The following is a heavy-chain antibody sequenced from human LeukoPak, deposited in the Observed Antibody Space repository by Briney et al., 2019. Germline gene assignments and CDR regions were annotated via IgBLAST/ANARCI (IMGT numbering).Heavy chain of an antibody. CDR3: ARDGRLYCSGGSCYPVDY. V-gene: IGHV3-21*01. Sequence: GGSLRLSCAASGFTFSSYSMNWVRQAPGKGLEWVSSISSSSSYIYYADSLKGRFTISRDNAKNSLYLQMNSLRAEDTAVYYCARDGRLYCSGGSCYPVDYWGQGTLVTVSS. J-gene: IGHJ4*02. CDR2: ISSSSSYI. CDR1: GFTFSSYS. D-gene: IGHD2-15*01.